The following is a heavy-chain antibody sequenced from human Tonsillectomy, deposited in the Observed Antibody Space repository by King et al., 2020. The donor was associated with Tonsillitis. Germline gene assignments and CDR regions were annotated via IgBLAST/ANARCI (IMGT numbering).Heavy chain of an antibody. D-gene: IGHD2-15*01. CDR1: GGSISSYY. V-gene: IGHV4-59*01. CDR3: ARTCSGGICHFPDAFDI. Sequence: VQLQESGPGLVKPSETLSLTCTVSGGSISSYYWSWIRQPPGKGLEWIGYIYYSGSTNYNPSLKSRVTISVDTSKNQFSLKLSSVTAADTAVYYCARTCSGGICHFPDAFDIWGQGTMVTVSS. CDR2: IYYSGST. J-gene: IGHJ3*02.